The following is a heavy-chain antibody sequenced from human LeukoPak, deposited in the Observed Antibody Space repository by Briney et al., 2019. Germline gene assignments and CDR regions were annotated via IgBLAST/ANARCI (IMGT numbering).Heavy chain of an antibody. V-gene: IGHV4-59*01. CDR3: AREASSGWHIDY. CDR2: VFHSGST. J-gene: IGHJ4*02. D-gene: IGHD6-19*01. CDR1: GGSISSYY. Sequence: SETLSLTCTVSGGSISSYYWNWIRQPPGKGLEWIGYVFHSGSTNYNPSLKSRVTMSVDTSKNQFSLKLSSVTAADTAVYYCAREASSGWHIDYWGQGTLVTVSS.